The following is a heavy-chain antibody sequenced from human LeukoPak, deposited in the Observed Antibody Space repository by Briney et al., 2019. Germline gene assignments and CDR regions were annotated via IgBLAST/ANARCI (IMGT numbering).Heavy chain of an antibody. D-gene: IGHD3-3*01. Sequence: GGSLRLSCAASGFTFSSYSMTWVRQAPGKGLEWVSSISSSSSYIYYADSVKGRFTISRDNAKNSLYLQMNSLRAEDTAVYYCARGQYYDFWSGYYTSADAFDIWGQGTMVTVSS. CDR3: ARGQYYDFWSGYYTSADAFDI. J-gene: IGHJ3*02. V-gene: IGHV3-21*01. CDR1: GFTFSSYS. CDR2: ISSSSSYI.